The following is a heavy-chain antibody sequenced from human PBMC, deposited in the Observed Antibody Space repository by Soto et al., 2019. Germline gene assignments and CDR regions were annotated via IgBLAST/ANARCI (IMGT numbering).Heavy chain of an antibody. D-gene: IGHD6-13*01. V-gene: IGHV4-34*01. CDR1: GGSISSYY. Sequence: PSETLSLTCTVSGGSISSYYWSWIRQPPGKGLEWIGEINHSGSTNYNPSPKSRVTISVDTSKNQFSLKLSSVTAADTAVYYCARVAMPGYSSSWYYFDYWGQGTLVTVSS. CDR2: INHSGST. J-gene: IGHJ4*02. CDR3: ARVAMPGYSSSWYYFDY.